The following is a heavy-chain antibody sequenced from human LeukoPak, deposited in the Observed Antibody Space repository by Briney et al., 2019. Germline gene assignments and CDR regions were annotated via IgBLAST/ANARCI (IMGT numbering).Heavy chain of an antibody. CDR2: ISYDGSNK. CDR3: ARGGLIVVVPAAIVQDY. CDR1: GFTFSSYA. V-gene: IGHV3-30-3*01. J-gene: IGHJ4*02. Sequence: PGGSLRLSCAASGFTFSSYAMHWVRQAPGKGLEWVAVISYDGSNKYYADSVKGRFTISRDNSKNTLYLQMNSPRAEDTAVYYCARGGLIVVVPAAIVQDYWGQGTLVTVSS. D-gene: IGHD2-2*01.